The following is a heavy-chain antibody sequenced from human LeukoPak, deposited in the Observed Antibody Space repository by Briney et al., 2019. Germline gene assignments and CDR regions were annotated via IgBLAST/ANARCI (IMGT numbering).Heavy chain of an antibody. Sequence: RASVKVSCKASGYTFTGYYMHWVRQAPGQGLEWMGIIYPSGDSTSYAQKFQDRVTMTRDTSTSTVYMELSSLRSEDTAVYYCARGLSVVTATVDVFDIWGQGTMVTVSS. D-gene: IGHD2-21*02. CDR1: GYTFTGYY. CDR3: ARGLSVVTATVDVFDI. V-gene: IGHV1-46*01. J-gene: IGHJ3*02. CDR2: IYPSGDST.